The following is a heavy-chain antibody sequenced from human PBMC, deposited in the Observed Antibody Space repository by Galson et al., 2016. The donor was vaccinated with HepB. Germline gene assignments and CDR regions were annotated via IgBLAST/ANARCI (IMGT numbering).Heavy chain of an antibody. D-gene: IGHD3-22*01. V-gene: IGHV5-51*01. CDR1: GYSFSTYW. CDR2: VRPDNSDV. Sequence: QSGAEVKEPGESLKISCKGSGYSFSTYWIGWVRQMPGTGLEWLATVRPDNSDVMYNPSFQGQVTISADKSINTAYLQWSSLKASDTAMYYCGTRPVHDSSGAYYIYWGQGTLVTVSS. CDR3: GTRPVHDSSGAYYIY. J-gene: IGHJ4*02.